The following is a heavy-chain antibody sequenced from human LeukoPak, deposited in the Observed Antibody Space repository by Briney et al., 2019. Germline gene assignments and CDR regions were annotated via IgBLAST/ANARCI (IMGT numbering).Heavy chain of an antibody. V-gene: IGHV3-23*01. CDR3: PRQSYASGWNPFDY. Sequence: GSLRLSCAASGFTFSKYAMSWVRQAPGKGLEWVSTISCGGITTYYADSAKGRFTISRDNSKNTMFLQMNSLRADDTAVYYCPRQSYASGWNPFDYWGQGILVTASS. CDR1: GFTFSKYA. CDR2: ISCGGITT. D-gene: IGHD6-19*01. J-gene: IGHJ4*02.